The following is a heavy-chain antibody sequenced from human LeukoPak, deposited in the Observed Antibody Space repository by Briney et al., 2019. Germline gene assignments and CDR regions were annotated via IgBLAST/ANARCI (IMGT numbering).Heavy chain of an antibody. CDR1: GGSISSGDYY. CDR3: ARDRYYYDSSGYPLHAFDI. D-gene: IGHD3-22*01. V-gene: IGHV4-61*08. Sequence: PSETLSLTCTVSGGSISSGDYYWSWIRQPPGKGLEWIGYIYYSGSTNYNPSLKSRVTISVDTSKNQFSLKLSSVTAADTAVYYCARDRYYYDSSGYPLHAFDIWGQGTMVTVSS. J-gene: IGHJ3*02. CDR2: IYYSGST.